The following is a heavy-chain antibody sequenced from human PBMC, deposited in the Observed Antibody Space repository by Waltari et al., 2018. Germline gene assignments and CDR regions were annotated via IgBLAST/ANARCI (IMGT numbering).Heavy chain of an antibody. D-gene: IGHD1-20*01. CDR3: ARLGRGGITGTPY. CDR1: GGSFSGYY. J-gene: IGHJ4*02. CDR2: INHSGST. V-gene: IGHV4-34*10. Sequence: QVQLQESGPGLVKPSETLSLTCAVYGGSFSGYYWSWIRQPPGKGLEWIGEINHSGSTNYNPSLKSRVTISVDTSKNQFSLKLSSVTAADTAVYYCARLGRGGITGTPYWGQGTLVTVSS.